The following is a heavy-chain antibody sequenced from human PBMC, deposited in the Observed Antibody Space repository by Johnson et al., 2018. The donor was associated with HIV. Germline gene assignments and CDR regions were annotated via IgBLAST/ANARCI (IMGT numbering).Heavy chain of an antibody. Sequence: QLVESGGGLVQPGRSLRLSCAASGFTFDDYAMHWVRQAPGKGLEWVSGISWNSGTIGHVDSVKSRFTISRYNAKSFLYLQMNSLRAEDTALYYCARGLSSGYSGAFDIWGQGTMVTVSS. CDR3: ARGLSSGYSGAFDI. CDR1: GFTFDDYA. J-gene: IGHJ3*02. D-gene: IGHD3-22*01. CDR2: ISWNSGTI. V-gene: IGHV3-9*01.